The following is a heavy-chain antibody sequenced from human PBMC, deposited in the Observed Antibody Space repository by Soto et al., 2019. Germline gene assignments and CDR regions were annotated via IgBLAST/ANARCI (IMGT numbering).Heavy chain of an antibody. CDR3: ARDYMAVVD. CDR1: GSSISSGSYY. Sequence: QVQLQESGPGLVKPSQTLSLTCTVSGSSISSGSYYWSWIRQHPGKGLEWIGYIYHIGSTYYNPSLKSRATISLDTSKNQFSLKLSSVTAADTAVYYCARDYMAVVDWGQGTLVTVSS. D-gene: IGHD2-15*01. CDR2: IYHIGST. V-gene: IGHV4-31*03. J-gene: IGHJ4*02.